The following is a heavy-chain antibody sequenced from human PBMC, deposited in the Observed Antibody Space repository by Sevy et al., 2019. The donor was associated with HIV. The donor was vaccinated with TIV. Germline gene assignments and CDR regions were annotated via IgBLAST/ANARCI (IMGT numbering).Heavy chain of an antibody. J-gene: IGHJ3*02. CDR2: IWYDGSNK. V-gene: IGHV3-33*01. D-gene: IGHD3-3*02. CDR1: GFTFSSYG. CDR3: ARDNHFWSGYYMGRGGAFDI. Sequence: GGSLRLSCAASGFTFSSYGMHWVRQAPGKGLEWVAVIWYDGSNKYYADSVKGRFTISRENSKNTLYLQMNSLRAEDTAVYYCARDNHFWSGYYMGRGGAFDIWGQGTMVTVSS.